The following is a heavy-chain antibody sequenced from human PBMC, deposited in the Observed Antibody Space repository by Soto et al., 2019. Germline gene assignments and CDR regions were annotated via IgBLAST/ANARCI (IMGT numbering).Heavy chain of an antibody. D-gene: IGHD3-16*02. CDR3: AKVDAYSYRTDH. Sequence: EVHLLESGGGVVQPGGSLRLSCAASGFTFSNSAMTWVRQALGKGPEWVSSIGGTNNTHYADSVKGRFAISKDNSQHTLYLQMNSLAAQDTAVYFCAKVDAYSYRTDHWGQGTLVTVSS. CDR2: IGGTNNT. J-gene: IGHJ4*02. V-gene: IGHV3-23*01. CDR1: GFTFSNSA.